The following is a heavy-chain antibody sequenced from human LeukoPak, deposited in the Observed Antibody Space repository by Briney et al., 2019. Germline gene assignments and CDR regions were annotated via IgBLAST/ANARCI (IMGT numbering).Heavy chain of an antibody. CDR2: ISAYNGNT. CDR3: ARGWWERHTEGDAFDI. J-gene: IGHJ3*02. V-gene: IGHV1-18*01. CDR1: GYTFTSYG. Sequence: ASVKVSCKASGYTFTSYGISWVRQAPGQGLEWMGWISAYNGNTNYAQKLQGRVTMTTDTSTSTAYMELRSLRSDDTAVYYCARGWWERHTEGDAFDIWGQGTMVTVSS. D-gene: IGHD1-26*01.